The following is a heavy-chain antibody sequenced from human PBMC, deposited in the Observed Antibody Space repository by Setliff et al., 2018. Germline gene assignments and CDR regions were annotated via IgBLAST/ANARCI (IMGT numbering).Heavy chain of an antibody. Sequence: SETLSLTCNVSGASVSSHYWDWIRQPPGRGLEWIGFISYSGITTYNVSLKSRVSISVDTSKNQLSLTLSSVTAADTAVYYCVREGDSESFQDWGRGTLVTVSS. J-gene: IGHJ1*01. CDR3: VREGDSESFQD. D-gene: IGHD3-10*01. CDR1: GASVSSHY. V-gene: IGHV4-59*02. CDR2: ISYSGIT.